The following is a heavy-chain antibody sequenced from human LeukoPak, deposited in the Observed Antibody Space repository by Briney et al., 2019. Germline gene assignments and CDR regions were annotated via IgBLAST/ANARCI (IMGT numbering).Heavy chain of an antibody. J-gene: IGHJ3*02. Sequence: SETLSLTCAVYGGSFSGYYWSWIRQPPGKGLEWIGEINHSGSTSYNPSLKSRVTISVDTSKNQFSLKLSSVTAADTAVYYCARTPYYDILTGRSFGAFDIWGQGTMVTVSS. CDR1: GGSFSGYY. CDR2: INHSGST. CDR3: ARTPYYDILTGRSFGAFDI. D-gene: IGHD3-9*01. V-gene: IGHV4-34*01.